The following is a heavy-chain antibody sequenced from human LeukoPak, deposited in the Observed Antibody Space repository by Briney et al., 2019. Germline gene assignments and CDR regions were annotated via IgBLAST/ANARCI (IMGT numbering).Heavy chain of an antibody. CDR2: ISGRGVAT. Sequence: GGSLRLSCAASGFTFSSYAMSWVRQAPGKGLEWVSAISGRGVATYYADSVKGRFTISRDDSKNTLYLQMNSLRAEDTAVYYCAKDQTIAIFGVVISYGMDVWGQGTTVTVSS. D-gene: IGHD3-3*01. V-gene: IGHV3-23*01. J-gene: IGHJ6*02. CDR1: GFTFSSYA. CDR3: AKDQTIAIFGVVISYGMDV.